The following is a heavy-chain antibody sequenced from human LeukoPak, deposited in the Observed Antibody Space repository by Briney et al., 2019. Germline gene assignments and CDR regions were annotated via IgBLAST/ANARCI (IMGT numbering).Heavy chain of an antibody. V-gene: IGHV3-23*01. Sequence: PGGSLRLSCAASGFTFSSYAMSWVRQAPGKGLEWVSAISSSGGSTYYADSVKGRFTISRDNSKNTLYLQMNSLRAEDTAVYYCAGAPYAFGTNDAFDIWGQGTMVTVSS. D-gene: IGHD2-2*01. CDR3: AGAPYAFGTNDAFDI. CDR1: GFTFSSYA. CDR2: ISSSGGST. J-gene: IGHJ3*02.